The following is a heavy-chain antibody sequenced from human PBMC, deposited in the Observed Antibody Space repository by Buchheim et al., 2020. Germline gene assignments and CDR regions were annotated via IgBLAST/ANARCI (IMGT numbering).Heavy chain of an antibody. CDR1: GFTFSSYG. J-gene: IGHJ4*02. D-gene: IGHD3-10*01. CDR3: AKDKWYGVDY. CDR2: IRYDGSNK. Sequence: QVQLVESGGGVVQPGRSLRLSCAASGFTFSSYGMHWVRQAPGKGLEWVAFIRYDGSNKYYADSVKGRFTISRDNSKNTLYLQMNSLRAEDTAVYYCAKDKWYGVDYWGQGT. V-gene: IGHV3-30*02.